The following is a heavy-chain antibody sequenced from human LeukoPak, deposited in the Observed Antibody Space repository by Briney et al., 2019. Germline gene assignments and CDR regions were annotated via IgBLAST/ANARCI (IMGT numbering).Heavy chain of an antibody. V-gene: IGHV4-34*01. CDR2: INHSGST. J-gene: IGHJ4*02. D-gene: IGHD6-13*01. Sequence: SETLSLTCAVYGGSFSGYYWSWIRQPPGKGLEWVGEINHSGSTNYNPSLKSRVTISVDTSKNQFSLKLSPVTAADTAVYYCARGLYGSSWSRGGDYWGQGTLVTVSS. CDR3: ARGLYGSSWSRGGDY. CDR1: GGSFSGYY.